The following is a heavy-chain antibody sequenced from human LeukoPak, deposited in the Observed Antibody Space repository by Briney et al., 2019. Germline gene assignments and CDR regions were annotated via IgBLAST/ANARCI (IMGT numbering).Heavy chain of an antibody. CDR1: GFTLSGYW. CDR3: TRVQAGRSGHMDV. CDR2: FIPGGSDT. Sequence: PGGSLRLSCAPAGFTLSGYWMHWVRHAPGKGRVWVSRFIPGGSDTTYADSERGRFTISGDNSKNTLYLQMNSLRDEDAAVYQCTRVQAGRSGHMDVWGRGTTVTVSS. D-gene: IGHD2-8*02. V-gene: IGHV3-74*01. J-gene: IGHJ6*02.